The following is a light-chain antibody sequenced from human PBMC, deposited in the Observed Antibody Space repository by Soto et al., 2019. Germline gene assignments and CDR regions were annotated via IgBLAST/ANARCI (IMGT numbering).Light chain of an antibody. J-gene: IGKJ2*01. CDR1: QSISSTY. CDR3: QHYDSPPLMHT. CDR2: GAS. V-gene: IGKV3-20*01. Sequence: EIVLTQSPGTLSLSPGDRATLFCRASQSISSTYLAWYQQQPGQAPRLLIYGASSRARGIPARFSGSGSGTDFTLTISRLEPEDLAVYYCQHYDSPPLMHTFGQGTKLEIK.